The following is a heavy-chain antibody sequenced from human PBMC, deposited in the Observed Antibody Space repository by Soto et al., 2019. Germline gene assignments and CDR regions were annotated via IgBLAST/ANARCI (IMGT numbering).Heavy chain of an antibody. CDR2: ISGSDAGT. CDR1: GFTFSSNA. D-gene: IGHD6-13*01. CDR3: TKDPGGRSSCDFDI. J-gene: IGHJ4*02. Sequence: EVQLLESGGGLVQPGGSLRLSCEASGFTFSSNAMSWVRQAPGKGLEWVSAISGSDAGTFDAGSVRGRFTISRDNSKKTLELHMTSMRVENTTIYYSTKDPGGRSSCDFDISGQGSLV. V-gene: IGHV3-23*01.